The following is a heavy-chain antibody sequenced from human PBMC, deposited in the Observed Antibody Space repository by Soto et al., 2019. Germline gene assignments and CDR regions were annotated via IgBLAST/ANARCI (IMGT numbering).Heavy chain of an antibody. D-gene: IGHD1-26*01. CDR3: ARRWGFTFDY. V-gene: IGHV4-59*08. J-gene: IGHJ4*02. CDR1: GGSISSYY. CDR2: IYYSGST. Sequence: QVQLQESGPGLVKPSETLSLTCTVSGGSISSYYWSWIRQPPGKVLEWIGYIYYSGSTNYNPSLKIRVTISVDTSKNQFSLKLSSVTAADTAVYYFARRWGFTFDYWGQGTLVTVSS.